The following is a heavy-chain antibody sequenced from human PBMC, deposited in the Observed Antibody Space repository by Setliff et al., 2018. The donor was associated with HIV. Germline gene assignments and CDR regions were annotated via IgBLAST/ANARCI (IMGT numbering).Heavy chain of an antibody. Sequence: PSETLSLTCTVSGGSVSSGGYYWSWIRQHPGRGLERIGHIYYSGSTYYHPSLKSRVLISVDTSNNQFSLRLSSATAADTAVYYCARDLSPYGSGDPYYYYGMDVWGQGTTVTVSS. CDR2: IYYSGST. V-gene: IGHV4-31*03. CDR1: GGSVSSGGYY. CDR3: ARDLSPYGSGDPYYYYGMDV. J-gene: IGHJ6*02. D-gene: IGHD3-10*01.